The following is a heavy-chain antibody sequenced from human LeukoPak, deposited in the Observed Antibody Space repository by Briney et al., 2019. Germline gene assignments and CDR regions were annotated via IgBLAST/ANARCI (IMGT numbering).Heavy chain of an antibody. CDR3: ARDANYYGSGSADY. V-gene: IGHV3-23*01. CDR2: ISGSGGST. CDR1: GFTFSSYA. Sequence: GGSLRLSCAASGFTFSSYAMSWVRQAPGKGLEWVSAISGSGGSTYSADSVKGRFTISRDNSKNTLYLQMNSLRAEDTAVYYCARDANYYGSGSADYWGQGTLVAVSS. D-gene: IGHD3-10*01. J-gene: IGHJ4*02.